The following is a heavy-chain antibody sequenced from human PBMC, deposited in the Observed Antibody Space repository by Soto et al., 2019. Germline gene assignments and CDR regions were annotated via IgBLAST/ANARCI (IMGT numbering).Heavy chain of an antibody. Sequence: GGSLRLSCAASGFTFSSYGMHWVRQAPGKGLEWVAVISYDGSNKYYADSVKGRFTISRDNSKNTLYLQMNSLRAEDTAVYYCAKERLVQDLPYYFDYWGQGTLVTVSS. CDR1: GFTFSSYG. CDR2: ISYDGSNK. V-gene: IGHV3-30*18. D-gene: IGHD1-1*01. CDR3: AKERLVQDLPYYFDY. J-gene: IGHJ4*02.